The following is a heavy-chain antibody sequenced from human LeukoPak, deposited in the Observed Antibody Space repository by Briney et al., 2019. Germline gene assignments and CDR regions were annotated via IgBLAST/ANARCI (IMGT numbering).Heavy chain of an antibody. V-gene: IGHV3-48*04. CDR1: GFTFSSYS. D-gene: IGHD3-16*01. CDR2: ISSSSSTI. J-gene: IGHJ3*02. CDR3: ARVRITFGGVRAAFDI. Sequence: GGSLRLSCAASGFTFSSYSMNWVRQAPGKGLEWVSYISSSSSTIYYADSVKGRFTISRDNAKNSLYLQMNSLRAEDTAVYYCARVRITFGGVRAAFDIWGQGTMVTVSS.